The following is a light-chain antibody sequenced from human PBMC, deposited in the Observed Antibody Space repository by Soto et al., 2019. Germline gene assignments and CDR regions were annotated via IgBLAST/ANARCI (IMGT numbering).Light chain of an antibody. CDR1: QGIGDT. V-gene: IGKV3-15*01. J-gene: IGKJ5*01. CDR2: DTS. Sequence: EVVMRQSPATLSVSPGEGATLSCRASQGIGDTLAWYQQKPGQAPRLLIYDTSTRATGIPARFSGSGSGTEFTLTISSLQPEDLGVYYCKQYSQWPPFTFGQGTRLEIK. CDR3: KQYSQWPPFT.